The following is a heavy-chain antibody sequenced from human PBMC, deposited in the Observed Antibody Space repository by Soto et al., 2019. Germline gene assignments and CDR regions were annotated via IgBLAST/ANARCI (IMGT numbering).Heavy chain of an antibody. V-gene: IGHV1-8*01. CDR1: GYTFTSYD. CDR2: INPNNGNT. CDR3: ARTSSGTRGGFDP. Sequence: QVQLVQSGAEVKKSGASVKVSCKASGYTFTSYDINWVRQATGQGLEWMGWINPNNGNTGYVQKFQGRVTVTRDTSTSTVFMELSSLSSKDTAVYFCARTSSGTRGGFDPWGQGTRVTVSS. D-gene: IGHD1-7*01. J-gene: IGHJ5*02.